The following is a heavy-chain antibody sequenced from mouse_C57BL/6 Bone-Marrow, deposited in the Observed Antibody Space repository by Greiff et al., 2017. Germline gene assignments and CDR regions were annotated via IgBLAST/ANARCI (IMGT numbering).Heavy chain of an antibody. Sequence: QVQLKQSGAELARPGASVKLSCKASGYTFTSYGLSWVKQRTGQGLEWIGEIYPRSGNTYYNEKFKGKATLTADKSSSTAYMELRSLTSEDSAVYFCARPCSYWYFDVWGTGTTVTVSS. V-gene: IGHV1-81*01. J-gene: IGHJ1*03. CDR2: IYPRSGNT. CDR1: GYTFTSYG. CDR3: ARPCSYWYFDV.